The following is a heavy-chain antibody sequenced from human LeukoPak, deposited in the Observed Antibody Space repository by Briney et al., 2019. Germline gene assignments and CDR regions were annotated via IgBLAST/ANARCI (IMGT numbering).Heavy chain of an antibody. CDR3: AREYYDFWSGSQYYFDY. Sequence: PGGSLRLSCAASGFTFSSYSRNWVRQAPGKGLEWVSSISSSSSYIYYADSVKGRFTISRDNAKNSLYLQMNSLRAEDTAVYYCAREYYDFWSGSQYYFDYWGQGTLVTVSS. V-gene: IGHV3-21*01. J-gene: IGHJ4*02. CDR1: GFTFSSYS. CDR2: ISSSSSYI. D-gene: IGHD3-3*01.